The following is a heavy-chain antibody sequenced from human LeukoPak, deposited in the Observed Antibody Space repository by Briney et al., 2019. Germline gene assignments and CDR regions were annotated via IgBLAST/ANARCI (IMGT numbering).Heavy chain of an antibody. V-gene: IGHV5-51*01. CDR2: IYPGDSDT. J-gene: IGHJ4*02. Sequence: GESLKISCKGSGYSFTSYWIGWVRQMPGKGLEWMGIIYPGDSDTRYSPSFQGQVTILADKSISTAYLQWSSLKASDTAMYYCARLFFRASVYYYDSSGYFDYWGQGTLVTVSS. D-gene: IGHD3-22*01. CDR1: GYSFTSYW. CDR3: ARLFFRASVYYYDSSGYFDY.